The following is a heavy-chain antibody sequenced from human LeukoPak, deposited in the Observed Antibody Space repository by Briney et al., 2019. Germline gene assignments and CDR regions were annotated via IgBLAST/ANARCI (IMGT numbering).Heavy chain of an antibody. V-gene: IGHV3-21*01. J-gene: IGHJ6*02. Sequence: KAGGSLRLSCAASGFTFSSYSMNWVRQAPGKGLEWVSSISSSSSYIYYADSVKGRFTISRDNAKNSLYLQMNSLRAEDTAVYYCARIKEFPGYYYYYGMDVWGQGTTVTVSS. CDR3: ARIKEFPGYYYYYGMDV. CDR2: ISSSSSYI. D-gene: IGHD3-10*01. CDR1: GFTFSSYS.